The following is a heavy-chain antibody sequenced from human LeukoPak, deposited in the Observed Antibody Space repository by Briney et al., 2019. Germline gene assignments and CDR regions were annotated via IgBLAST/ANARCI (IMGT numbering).Heavy chain of an antibody. CDR2: IWYGGSNK. Sequence: GRSLRLSCAASGFTFSSYDMHWVRQAPGKGLEWVAVIWYGGSNKYYADSVKGRFTISRDNSKNTLYLQMNSLRAEDTAVYYCARVHGSSWHHYFDYWGQGTLVTVSS. D-gene: IGHD6-13*01. CDR3: ARVHGSSWHHYFDY. V-gene: IGHV3-33*01. J-gene: IGHJ4*02. CDR1: GFTFSSYD.